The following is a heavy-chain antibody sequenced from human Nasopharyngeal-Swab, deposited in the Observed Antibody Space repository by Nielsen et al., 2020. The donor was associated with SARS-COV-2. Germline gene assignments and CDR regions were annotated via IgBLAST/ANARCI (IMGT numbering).Heavy chain of an antibody. CDR1: GGSISSSSYY. CDR3: ARVNYGGIFDY. CDR2: IYYSGST. D-gene: IGHD4-23*01. V-gene: IGHV4-39*07. J-gene: IGHJ4*02. Sequence: GSLRLSCTVSGGSISSSSYYWGWIRQPPGKGLEWIGSIYYSGSTYYNPSLKSRVTISVDTSKNQFSLKLSSVTAADTAVHYCARVNYGGIFDYWGQGTLVTVSS.